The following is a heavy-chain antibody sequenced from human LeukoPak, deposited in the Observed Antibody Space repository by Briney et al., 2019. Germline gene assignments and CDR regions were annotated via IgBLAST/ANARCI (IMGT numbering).Heavy chain of an antibody. D-gene: IGHD3-16*02. CDR3: AKDNDYVWGSYLDY. Sequence: GGSLRLSCAASGFTFSSYGMHWVRQAPGKGLEWVAVISYDGSNKYYADSVKGRFTISRDNSKNTLYLQMNSLRAEDTAVYYCAKDNDYVWGSYLDYWGQGTLVTVSS. J-gene: IGHJ4*02. CDR2: ISYDGSNK. CDR1: GFTFSSYG. V-gene: IGHV3-30*18.